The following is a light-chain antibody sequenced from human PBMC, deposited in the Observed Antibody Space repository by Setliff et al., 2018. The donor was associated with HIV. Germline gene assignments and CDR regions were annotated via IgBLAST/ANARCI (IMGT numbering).Light chain of an antibody. Sequence: QSVPTQPPSASGTPGQRVTISCSGSSSNIGSNIVNWYQHLPGTAPKLLIYRNNQRPSGVPDRFSGSKSGTSASLAISGLQSEDEADYYCATWDDSLNGNVFGSGTKVTVL. CDR3: ATWDDSLNGNV. CDR1: SSNIGSNI. CDR2: RNN. V-gene: IGLV1-44*01. J-gene: IGLJ1*01.